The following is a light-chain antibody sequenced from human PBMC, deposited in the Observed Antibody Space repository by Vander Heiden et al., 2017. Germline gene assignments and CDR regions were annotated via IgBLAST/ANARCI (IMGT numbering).Light chain of an antibody. CDR3: QAWDSSTPV. J-gene: IGLJ2*01. CDR2: QDT. CDR1: TLGDKY. V-gene: IGLV3-1*01. Sequence: SFDLTQPPSVSVSPGQTASITCSGNTLGDKYAFWYQQKPGQSPVVVIYQDTKRPSGIPERFSGSNSGNTATLTISGTQAMDEADYYCQAWDSSTPVFGGGTKLTV.